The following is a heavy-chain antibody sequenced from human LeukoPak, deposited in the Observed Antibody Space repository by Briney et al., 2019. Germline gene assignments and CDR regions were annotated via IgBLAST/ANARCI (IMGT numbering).Heavy chain of an antibody. CDR2: INGDGSVK. Sequence: GGSLRLSCAASGFTFSSLWMNWVRQAPGKGLEWVANINGDGSVKNYVDSVKGRFTISRDNARNSLFLQMDSLRAEDTAVYFCARDPRAAPHFDYWGQGTLVTVSS. V-gene: IGHV3-7*01. D-gene: IGHD6-6*01. CDR1: GFTFSSLW. CDR3: ARDPRAAPHFDY. J-gene: IGHJ4*02.